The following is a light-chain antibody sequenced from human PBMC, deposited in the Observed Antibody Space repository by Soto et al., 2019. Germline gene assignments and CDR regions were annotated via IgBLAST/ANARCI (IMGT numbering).Light chain of an antibody. CDR2: EAT. Sequence: QSALTQPASVSGSPGQSITISCTGTNSDVVSSNLVSWYRQHPGKAPKLMIYEATKRPSGVYNRFSGSKSDNTASLTISVLQAEDEANYYCCSYAGISDVVFGGGTKLTVL. V-gene: IGLV2-23*01. CDR3: CSYAGISDVV. J-gene: IGLJ2*01. CDR1: NSDVVSSNL.